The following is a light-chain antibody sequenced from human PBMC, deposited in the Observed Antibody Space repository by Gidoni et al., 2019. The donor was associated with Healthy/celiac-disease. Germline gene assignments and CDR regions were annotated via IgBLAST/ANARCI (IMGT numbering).Light chain of an antibody. CDR3: QQYGSSPL. CDR2: GAT. J-gene: IGKJ3*01. Sequence: EIVLTPSPGTLSLSPGERATLSCRASQSVSSSYLAWYQQKPGQAPRLLIYGATSRATGIPDRFSGSGAGTDLTLTISRLEHEDVAGYYCQQYGSSPLFGPGTKVDIK. CDR1: QSVSSSY. V-gene: IGKV3-20*01.